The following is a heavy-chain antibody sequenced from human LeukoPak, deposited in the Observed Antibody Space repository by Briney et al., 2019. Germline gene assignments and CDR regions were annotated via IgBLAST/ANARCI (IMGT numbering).Heavy chain of an antibody. CDR1: GGSISSGGYY. Sequence: SQTLSLTCTVSGGSISSGGYYWSWIRQPPGKGLEWIGYIYHSGSTYYNPSLKSRVTISVDRSKNQFSLKLSSVTAADTAVYYCARYIAARPGRSYWGQGTLVTVSS. D-gene: IGHD6-6*01. CDR2: IYHSGST. J-gene: IGHJ4*02. V-gene: IGHV4-30-2*01. CDR3: ARYIAARPGRSY.